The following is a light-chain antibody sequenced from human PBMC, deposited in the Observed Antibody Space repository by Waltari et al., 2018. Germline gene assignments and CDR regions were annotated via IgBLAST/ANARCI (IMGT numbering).Light chain of an antibody. CDR3: HQYNNWPPT. CDR2: GAS. J-gene: IGKJ2*01. Sequence: EIVMTQSPATLSVSPGERATLSCRASQSVTSNLAWYRQKPGQAPRLLIYGASTRATGIPARFSGSGSGTEFTLTISSLQSEDFAVYYCHQYNNWPPTFGQGTKLEIK. CDR1: QSVTSN. V-gene: IGKV3-15*01.